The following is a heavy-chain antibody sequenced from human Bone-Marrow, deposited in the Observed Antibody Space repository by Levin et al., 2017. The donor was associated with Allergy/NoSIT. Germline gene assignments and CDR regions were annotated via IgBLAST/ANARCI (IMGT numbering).Heavy chain of an antibody. CDR3: TTGNTSCCYKKVYYYMDV. V-gene: IGHV3-49*04. D-gene: IGHD2-2*01. CDR2: IRSKAYGGTT. J-gene: IGHJ6*03. CDR1: GFTFGDYA. Sequence: GGSLRLSCTASGFTFGDYAMSWVRQAPGKGLEWVGFIRSKAYGGTTEYAASVKGRFTISRDDSKSIAYLQMNSLKTEDTAVYYCTTGNTSCCYKKVYYYMDVWGKGTTVTVSS.